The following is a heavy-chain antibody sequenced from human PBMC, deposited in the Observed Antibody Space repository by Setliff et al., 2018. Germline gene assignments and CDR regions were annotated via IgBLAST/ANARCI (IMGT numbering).Heavy chain of an antibody. CDR3: ATPGRRFGESIDY. J-gene: IGHJ4*02. CDR2: IYHSGST. D-gene: IGHD3-10*01. Sequence: SETLSLTCAVSGYSISSGYYWGWIRQPPGKGLEWIGIIYHSGSTNYNPSLKSRVTISVDTSKNQFSLKLSSVTAADTAVYYCATPGRRFGESIDYWGQGTLVTSPQ. V-gene: IGHV4-38-2*01. CDR1: GYSISSGYY.